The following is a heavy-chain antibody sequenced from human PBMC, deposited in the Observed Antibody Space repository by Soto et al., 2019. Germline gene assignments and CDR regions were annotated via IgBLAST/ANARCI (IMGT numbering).Heavy chain of an antibody. J-gene: IGHJ4*02. V-gene: IGHV1-18*01. CDR1: GYTFTSYG. D-gene: IGHD3-16*02. CDR3: ARDRLTESYDYVWGSYRYFDY. CDR2: ISAYNGNT. Sequence: ASVKVSCKASGYTFTSYGISWVRQAPGQGLEWMGWISAYNGNTNYAQKLQGRVTMTTDTSTSTAYMVLRSLRSDDTAVYYCARDRLTESYDYVWGSYRYFDYWGQGTLVTVSS.